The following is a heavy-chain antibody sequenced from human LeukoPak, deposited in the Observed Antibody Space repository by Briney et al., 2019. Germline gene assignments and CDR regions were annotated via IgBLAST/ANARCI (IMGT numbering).Heavy chain of an antibody. CDR2: MFYSGST. Sequence: SETLTLTCTVSGGSISSSSYYWGWGRQPPGKGLEWIGSMFYSGSTYYNASLKSRVSISVDTSKNQFSLKLSSVTAADTAVYYCARTDILTGYYLGGQGTLVTVSS. J-gene: IGHJ4*02. CDR3: ARTDILTGYYL. CDR1: GGSISSSSYY. V-gene: IGHV4-39*07. D-gene: IGHD3-9*01.